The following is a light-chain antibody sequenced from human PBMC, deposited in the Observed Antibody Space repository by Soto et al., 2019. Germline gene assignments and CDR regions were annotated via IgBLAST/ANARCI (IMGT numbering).Light chain of an antibody. Sequence: VLAQSSGTLSFSPGGKATLSLKASQSVSSSYLAWYQQKPGQAPRLLIYGASSRATGIPDRFSGSGSGTDFTLTISRLETEDFAVYYCQQYDSSPKTFGQGTKVDIK. CDR2: GAS. V-gene: IGKV3-20*01. CDR1: QSVSSSY. J-gene: IGKJ1*01. CDR3: QQYDSSPKT.